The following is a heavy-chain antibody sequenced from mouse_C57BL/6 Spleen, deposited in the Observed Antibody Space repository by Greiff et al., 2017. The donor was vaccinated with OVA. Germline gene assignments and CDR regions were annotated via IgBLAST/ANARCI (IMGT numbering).Heavy chain of an antibody. Sequence: EVQLVESGGGLVQPKGSLKLSCAASGFTFNTYAMHWVRQAPGKGLEWVSRIRSKSSNYATYYAVSVKDRFTISRDDSQSMLYLQRNNLKTDDTAMYYCVGELARVMDYWGQGTSVTVSS. CDR1: GFTFNTYA. V-gene: IGHV10-3*01. J-gene: IGHJ4*01. D-gene: IGHD6-1*01. CDR3: VGELARVMDY. CDR2: IRSKSSNYAT.